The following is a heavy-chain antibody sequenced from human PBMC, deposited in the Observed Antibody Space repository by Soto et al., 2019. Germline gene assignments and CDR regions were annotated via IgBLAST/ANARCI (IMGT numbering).Heavy chain of an antibody. V-gene: IGHV3-21*01. CDR1: GFTFSSYS. CDR2: ISSSSSYI. J-gene: IGHJ4*02. D-gene: IGHD3-22*01. CDR3: AEGIYDSSGYYYV. Sequence: GGSLRLSCAASGFTFSSYSMNWVRQAPGKGLEWVSSISSSSSYIYYADSVKGRFTISRDNAKNSLYLQMNSLRAEDTAVYYCAEGIYDSSGYYYVWGQGTLVTVSS.